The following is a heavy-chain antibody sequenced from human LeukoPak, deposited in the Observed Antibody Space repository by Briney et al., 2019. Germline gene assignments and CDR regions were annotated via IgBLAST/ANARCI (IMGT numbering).Heavy chain of an antibody. CDR2: TSFLGGDK. CDR3: AKDPYSYASGRATFDF. J-gene: IGHJ4*02. CDR1: GFTFSAYD. V-gene: IGHV3-30*18. D-gene: IGHD3-10*01. Sequence: QSGGSLRLSCAASGFTFSAYDMHWVRQAPGKGLEWVALTSFLGGDKDYADSVKGRFSISRDNPRNTLYLQMNSLRPEDTAVYYCAKDPYSYASGRATFDFWGQGALVAVSS.